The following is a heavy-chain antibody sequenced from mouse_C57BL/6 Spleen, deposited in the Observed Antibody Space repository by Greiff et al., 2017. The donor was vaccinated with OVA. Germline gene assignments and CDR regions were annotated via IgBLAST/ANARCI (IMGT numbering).Heavy chain of an antibody. Sequence: EVKVVESGGDLVKPGGSLKLSCAASGFTFSSYGMSWVRQTPDKRLEWVATISSGGSYTYYPDSVKGRFTISRDNAKNTLYLQMSSLKSEDTAMYYCARVTTEGFFAYWGQGTLVTVSA. J-gene: IGHJ3*01. V-gene: IGHV5-6*01. CDR3: ARVTTEGFFAY. CDR2: ISSGGSYT. CDR1: GFTFSSYG. D-gene: IGHD1-1*01.